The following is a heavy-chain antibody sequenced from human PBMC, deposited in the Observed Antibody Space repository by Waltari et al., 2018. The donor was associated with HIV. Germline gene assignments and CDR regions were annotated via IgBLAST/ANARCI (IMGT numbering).Heavy chain of an antibody. CDR1: GFTFINYA. J-gene: IGHJ4*02. Sequence: QVQLVESGGGVVQPGRSLSLSCAASGFTFINYAMPWVRQAPGKGLEWVAVISYDGSNKYYADSVKGRFTISRDNSKNTLYLQMNSLRAEDTAVYYCARDPQYCSSTSCSYYFDYWGQGTLVTVSS. CDR2: ISYDGSNK. D-gene: IGHD2-2*01. CDR3: ARDPQYCSSTSCSYYFDY. V-gene: IGHV3-30-3*01.